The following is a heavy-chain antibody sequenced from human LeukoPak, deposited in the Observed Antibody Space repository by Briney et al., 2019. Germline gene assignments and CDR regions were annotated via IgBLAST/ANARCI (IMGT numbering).Heavy chain of an antibody. J-gene: IGHJ3*01. V-gene: IGHV3-23*01. CDR1: GFTFSSYA. D-gene: IGHD2-15*01. CDR2: VTSGDSA. CDR3: VKYSDSVFAAALIDAFDA. Sequence: GGSLRLSCAASGFTFSSYAMSWVRQAPGKGLEWVSSVTSGDSAYYVDSVKGRFTISRDNANNSLYLHMNSLRVEDTAVYYCVKYSDSVFAAALIDAFDAWGQGTMVTVSS.